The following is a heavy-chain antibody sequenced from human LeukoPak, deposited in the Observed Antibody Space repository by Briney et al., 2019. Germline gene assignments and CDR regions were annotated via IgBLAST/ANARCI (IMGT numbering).Heavy chain of an antibody. D-gene: IGHD2-2*01. CDR1: GGSISSSSYY. V-gene: IGHV4-39*01. J-gene: IGHJ4*02. CDR3: ARRSIVVVPALSIDY. Sequence: SETLSLTCTVSGGSISSSSYYWGWIRQPPGKGLEWIGSIYYSGSTYYNPSLKSRVTISVDTSKNQFSLKLSSVTAADTAVYYCARRSIVVVPALSIDYWGQGTLVTVSS. CDR2: IYYSGST.